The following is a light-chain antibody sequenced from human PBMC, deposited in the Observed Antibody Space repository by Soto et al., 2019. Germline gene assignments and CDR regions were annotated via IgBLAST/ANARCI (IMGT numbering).Light chain of an antibody. Sequence: IGLTQPPSTLSLSPGARATLSCRASQNISSIYLGWYQQKPGQAPRVLIYGASSRATGIPDRFSGSGSGTDFTLAINELEPEDFAVYYCQHYDWSLTWTFGPGTNVDIK. CDR1: QNISSIY. CDR3: QHYDWSLTWT. CDR2: GAS. V-gene: IGKV3-20*01. J-gene: IGKJ1*01.